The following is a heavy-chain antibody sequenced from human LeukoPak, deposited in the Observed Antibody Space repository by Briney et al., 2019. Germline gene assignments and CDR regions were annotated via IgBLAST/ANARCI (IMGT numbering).Heavy chain of an antibody. J-gene: IGHJ6*03. V-gene: IGHV4-34*01. D-gene: IGHD2/OR15-2a*01. CDR1: GGPFSGYY. CDR3: ARGVAPLLHFYYYMDV. Sequence: SETLSPTCAVYGGPFSGYYWSWIRQPPGKGLEWIGEINHSGSTNYNPSLKSRVTISVDTSKNQFSLKLSSVTAADTAVYYCARGVAPLLHFYYYMDVWGKGTTVTVSS. CDR2: INHSGST.